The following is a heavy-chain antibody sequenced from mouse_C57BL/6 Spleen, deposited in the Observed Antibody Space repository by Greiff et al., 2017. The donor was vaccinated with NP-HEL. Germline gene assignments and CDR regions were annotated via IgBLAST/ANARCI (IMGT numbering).Heavy chain of an antibody. CDR2: INPYNGGT. CDR3: ANYYDYDVGYFDV. Sequence: VQLKESGPVLVKPGASVKMSCKASGYTFTDYYMNWVKQSHGKSLEWIGVINPYNGGTSYNQKFKGKATLTVDKSSSTAYMELNSLTSEDSAVYYCANYYDYDVGYFDVWGTGTTVTVSS. D-gene: IGHD2-4*01. V-gene: IGHV1-19*01. CDR1: GYTFTDYY. J-gene: IGHJ1*03.